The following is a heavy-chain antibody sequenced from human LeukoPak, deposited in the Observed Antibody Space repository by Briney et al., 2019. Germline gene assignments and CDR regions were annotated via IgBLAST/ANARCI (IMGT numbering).Heavy chain of an antibody. Sequence: HGESLKISCKGSGYSFTSYLIVWVRQMSGKGLEWMGIIYPSDSDTRYSPSFQGQVTISADKSITTAYLQWSSLKASDTAMYYCARQGSDSSSSRRHFDYWGQGTLVTVSS. J-gene: IGHJ4*02. CDR1: GYSFTSYL. CDR2: IYPSDSDT. V-gene: IGHV5-51*01. D-gene: IGHD6-6*01. CDR3: ARQGSDSSSSRRHFDY.